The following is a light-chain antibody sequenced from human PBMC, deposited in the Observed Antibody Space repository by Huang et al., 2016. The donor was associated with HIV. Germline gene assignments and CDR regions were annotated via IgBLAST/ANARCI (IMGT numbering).Light chain of an antibody. CDR2: DAS. CDR1: QSISSW. J-gene: IGKJ2*01. CDR3: QQYGSYPYT. Sequence: DIQMTQSPSTLSASVGDRVTITCRASQSISSWLAWYQQKPGKAPKLLIYDASSLESGVQSGFSGSGSGTEFTLTISSLQPDNSATYYCQQYGSYPYTFGQGTKLEI. V-gene: IGKV1-5*01.